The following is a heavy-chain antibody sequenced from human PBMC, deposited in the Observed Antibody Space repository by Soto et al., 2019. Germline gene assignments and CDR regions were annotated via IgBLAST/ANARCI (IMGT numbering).Heavy chain of an antibody. CDR1: GGSISSGGYY. D-gene: IGHD6-13*01. V-gene: IGHV4-31*02. Sequence: PSEALSLTCTVSGGSISSGGYYWSWIRRDPGKGLEWIGYIYYSGSTYYNPSLKSRVTISVDTSKNQFSLKLSSVTAADTAVYYCASEHTNSSSWYGGAPFDPWGQGTLVTVSS. CDR3: ASEHTNSSSWYGGAPFDP. J-gene: IGHJ5*02. CDR2: IYYSGST.